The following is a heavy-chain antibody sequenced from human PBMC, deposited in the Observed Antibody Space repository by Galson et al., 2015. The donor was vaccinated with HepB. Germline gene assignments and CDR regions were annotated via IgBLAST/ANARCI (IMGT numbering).Heavy chain of an antibody. D-gene: IGHD4-17*01. CDR2: IRGSGDTT. CDR3: ARQNWDYGDRYDY. Sequence: SLRLSCAASGFTFTSYAMSWVRQAPGKGLEWVSAIRGSGDTTHYSNSVKGRFTISRDNSRNTLFLQVNSLRAEDTAVYYCARQNWDYGDRYDYWGQGTLVTVSS. V-gene: IGHV3-23*01. J-gene: IGHJ4*02. CDR1: GFTFTSYA.